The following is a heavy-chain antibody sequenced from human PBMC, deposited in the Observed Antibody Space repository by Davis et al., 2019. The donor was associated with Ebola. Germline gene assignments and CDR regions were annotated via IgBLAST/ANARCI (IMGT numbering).Heavy chain of an antibody. CDR3: ARRIRKPVGGPDLNYFDS. V-gene: IGHV4-39*01. Sequence: PSETLSLTCTVSGASISGSGNYWAWIRQPPGKGLEWIGSISYNQIKYDNPSLKSRVSISVDTSKTQFSLRLSSVTAADTALYYCARRIRKPVGGPDLNYFDSWGQGTLVTVSP. J-gene: IGHJ4*02. CDR2: ISYNQIK. CDR1: GASISGSGNY. D-gene: IGHD6-19*01.